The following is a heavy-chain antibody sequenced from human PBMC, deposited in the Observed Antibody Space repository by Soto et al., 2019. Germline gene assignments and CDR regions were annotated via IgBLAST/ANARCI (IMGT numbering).Heavy chain of an antibody. CDR3: AKDHYYGSGSHGMDV. V-gene: IGHV3-30*18. CDR2: ISYDGSNK. D-gene: IGHD3-10*01. J-gene: IGHJ6*02. CDR1: GFTFSSYG. Sequence: GGSLRLSCAASGFTFSSYGMHWVRQAPGKGLEWVAVISYDGSNKYYADSVKGRFTISRDNSKNTLYLQMNSLRAEDTAVYYCAKDHYYGSGSHGMDVWGQGTTVTVSS.